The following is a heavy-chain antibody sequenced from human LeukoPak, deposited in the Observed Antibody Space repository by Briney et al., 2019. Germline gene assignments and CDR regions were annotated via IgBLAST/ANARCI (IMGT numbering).Heavy chain of an antibody. V-gene: IGHV5-51*01. J-gene: IGHJ4*02. D-gene: IGHD2-2*02. CDR3: ARGGGKIRYCSSTSCYTGIDY. Sequence: GESLKISCKGSGYSFTSYWIGWVRQMPGKGLEWMGIIYPGDSDTRYSPSFQGQVTISADKSISTAYLQWSSLKASDTAVYYCARGGGKIRYCSSTSCYTGIDYWGQGTLVTVSS. CDR1: GYSFTSYW. CDR2: IYPGDSDT.